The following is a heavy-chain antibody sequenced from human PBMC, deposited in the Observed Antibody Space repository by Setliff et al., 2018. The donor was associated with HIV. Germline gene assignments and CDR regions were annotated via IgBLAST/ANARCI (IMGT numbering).Heavy chain of an antibody. Sequence: PGGSLRLSCAASGFTSGFSFNSYTLTWVRQALGQERRLEWVSSITSSGDSKFYADSLRGRFTISRDNARNSLFLQMNSLRAEDTAIYFCAKDYTPTFWEYNWFDTWGQGTLVTVSS. CDR1: GFTSGFSFNSYT. D-gene: IGHD3-3*01. CDR2: ITSSGDSK. J-gene: IGHJ5*02. V-gene: IGHV3-21*04. CDR3: AKDYTPTFWEYNWFDT.